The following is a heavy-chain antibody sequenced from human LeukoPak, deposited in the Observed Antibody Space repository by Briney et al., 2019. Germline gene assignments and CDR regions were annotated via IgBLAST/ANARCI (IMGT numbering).Heavy chain of an antibody. CDR2: IYYSGST. V-gene: IGHV4-39*07. CDR1: GGSISSSSYY. Sequence: SETLSLTCTVSGGSISSSSYYWGWIRQPPGKGLEWIGSIYYSGSTYYNPSLKSRVTISVDTSKNQFSLKLSSVTAADTAVYYCARDSIITGRTCAFDIWGQGTMVTVSS. J-gene: IGHJ3*02. CDR3: ARDSIITGRTCAFDI. D-gene: IGHD1-20*01.